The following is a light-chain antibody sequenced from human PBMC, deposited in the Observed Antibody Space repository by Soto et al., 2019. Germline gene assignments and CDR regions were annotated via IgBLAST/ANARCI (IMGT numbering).Light chain of an antibody. CDR2: SAS. CDR1: QGIASW. V-gene: IGKV1-12*01. Sequence: DIQMTQSPSSVSSSVGDRVTITCRASQGIASWLAWYQQKPGNAPNLLIYSASGLQGGVPSSFSGSGSGTDFTLITSSLQPDDFATYYCQQAHSFPYTFGQGTKLESK. CDR3: QQAHSFPYT. J-gene: IGKJ2*01.